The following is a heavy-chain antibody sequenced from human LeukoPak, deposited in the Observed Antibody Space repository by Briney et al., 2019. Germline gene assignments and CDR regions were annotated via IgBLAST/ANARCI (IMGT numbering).Heavy chain of an antibody. CDR2: ISSYNGDT. CDR3: ARGDYGGGFDY. D-gene: IGHD4-23*01. V-gene: IGHV1-18*01. CDR1: GYTFTSYG. Sequence: GASVKVSCKASGYTFTSYGITWVRQAPGQGLEWMGWISSYNGDTKYAQKVQGRVTVTTDTSTSTAYMGLRSLSLDDTAVYYCARGDYGGGFDYWGQGTLVTASS. J-gene: IGHJ4*02.